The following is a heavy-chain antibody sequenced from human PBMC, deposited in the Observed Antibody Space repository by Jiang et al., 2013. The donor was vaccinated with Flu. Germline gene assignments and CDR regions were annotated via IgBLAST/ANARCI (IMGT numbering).Heavy chain of an antibody. J-gene: IGHJ4*02. Sequence: PGQGLEWMGWINPNSGGTNYAQKFQGRVTMTRDTSISTAYMELSRLRSDDTAVYYCARIRAHDSSGYYFWGQGTLVTVSS. CDR2: INPNSGGT. CDR3: ARIRAHDSSGYYF. V-gene: IGHV1-2*02. D-gene: IGHD3-22*01.